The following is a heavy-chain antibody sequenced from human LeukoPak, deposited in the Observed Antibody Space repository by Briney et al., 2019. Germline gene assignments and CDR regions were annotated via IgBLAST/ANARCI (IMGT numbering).Heavy chain of an antibody. Sequence: PGRSLRLSCAASGFTFSSYAMHWVRQAPGKGLEWVAVISYDGSNKYYADSVKGRFTISRDNSKNTLYLQMNSLRAEDTAVYYCARGPPDIRFLEWLSFDAFDIWGQGTMVTVSS. CDR1: GFTFSSYA. D-gene: IGHD3-3*01. CDR2: ISYDGSNK. J-gene: IGHJ3*02. CDR3: ARGPPDIRFLEWLSFDAFDI. V-gene: IGHV3-30-3*01.